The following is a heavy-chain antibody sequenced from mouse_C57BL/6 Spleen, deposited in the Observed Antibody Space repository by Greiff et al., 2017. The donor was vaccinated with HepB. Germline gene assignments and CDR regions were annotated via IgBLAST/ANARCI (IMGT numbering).Heavy chain of an antibody. V-gene: IGHV1-54*01. CDR2: INPGSGGT. Sequence: QVQLQQSGAELVRPGTSVKVSCKASGYAFTNYLIEWVKQRPGQGLEWIGVINPGSGGTNYNEKFKGKATLTADKSSSTAYMQLSSLTSEDSAVYFCARGAWDYAMDYWGQGTSVTVSS. CDR1: GYAFTNYL. D-gene: IGHD4-1*01. J-gene: IGHJ4*01. CDR3: ARGAWDYAMDY.